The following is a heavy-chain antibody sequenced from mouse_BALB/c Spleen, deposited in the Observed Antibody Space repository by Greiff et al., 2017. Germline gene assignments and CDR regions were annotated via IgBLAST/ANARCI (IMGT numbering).Heavy chain of an antibody. V-gene: IGHV1-5*01. Sequence: VQLQQSGTVLARPGASVKMSCKASGYSFTSYWMHWVKQRPGQGLEWIGAIYPGNSDTSYNQKFKGKAKLTAVTSASTAYMELSSLTNEDSAVYYCTGIYYGYDVAYWGQGTLVTVSA. CDR1: GYSFTSYW. CDR2: IYPGNSDT. CDR3: TGIYYGYDVAY. D-gene: IGHD2-2*01. J-gene: IGHJ3*01.